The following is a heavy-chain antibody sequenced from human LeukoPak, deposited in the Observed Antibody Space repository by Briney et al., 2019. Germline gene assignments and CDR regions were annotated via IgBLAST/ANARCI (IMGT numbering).Heavy chain of an antibody. V-gene: IGHV3-9*01. D-gene: IGHD4-17*01. CDR2: ISWISGSI. J-gene: IGHJ5*02. CDR3: AKGHDYGDYVGGRFDP. CDR1: GFTFDDYS. Sequence: GGSLRLSCAASGFTFDDYSMHWVRQAPGKGLEWVSGISWISGSIGYADSVKGRFTISRDDAKNSLYLQMNSLRAEDTALYYCAKGHDYGDYVGGRFDPWGQGTLVTVSS.